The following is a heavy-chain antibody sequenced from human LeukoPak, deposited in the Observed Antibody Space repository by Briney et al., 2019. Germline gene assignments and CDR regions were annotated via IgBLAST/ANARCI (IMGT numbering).Heavy chain of an antibody. CDR1: GFTFSSYG. V-gene: IGHV3-48*01. CDR3: ARGPGSSWGYFDY. J-gene: IGHJ4*02. CDR2: ISSSSSTM. D-gene: IGHD6-13*01. Sequence: GGSLRLSCAASGFTFSSYGMNWVRQAPGKGLEWVSYISSSSSTMSYADSVKGRFTISRDNAKNSLYLQINSLRAEDTAVYYCARGPGSSWGYFDYWGQGTLVTVSS.